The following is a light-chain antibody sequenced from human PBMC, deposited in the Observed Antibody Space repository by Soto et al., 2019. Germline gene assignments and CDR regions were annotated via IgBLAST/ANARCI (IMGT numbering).Light chain of an antibody. Sequence: EIVLTQSPGTLSLSPGERATLSCRASQSVSSYLAWYQQKPGQAPRLLIYDASNRATGIPARFSGSGSGTDFTLTISRLEPEDFAVYYCQQYGSSPLFGPGTKVDIK. CDR2: DAS. CDR1: QSVSSY. V-gene: IGKV3-20*01. J-gene: IGKJ3*01. CDR3: QQYGSSPL.